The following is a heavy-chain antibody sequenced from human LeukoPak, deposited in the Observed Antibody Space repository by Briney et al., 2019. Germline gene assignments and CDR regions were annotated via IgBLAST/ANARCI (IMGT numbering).Heavy chain of an antibody. V-gene: IGHV3-30*03. J-gene: IGHJ4*02. Sequence: AGGSLRLSCAASGFTFSSYGMHWVRQAPGKGLEWVAVISYDGSNKYYADSVKGRFTISRDNSKNTLYLQMNSLRAEDTAVYYCAREKGNSYGYDYRGQGTLVTVSS. CDR1: GFTFSSYG. CDR3: AREKGNSYGYDY. D-gene: IGHD5-18*01. CDR2: ISYDGSNK.